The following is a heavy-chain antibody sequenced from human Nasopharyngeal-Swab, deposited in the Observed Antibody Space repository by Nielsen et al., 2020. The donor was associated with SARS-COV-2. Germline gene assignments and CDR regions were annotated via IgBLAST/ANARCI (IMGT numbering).Heavy chain of an antibody. J-gene: IGHJ4*02. CDR2: IYYSGST. CDR3: ARAAATAISEFDY. Sequence: WIRQPPGKGLEWIGYIYYSGSTNYNPSLKSRVTISVDTSKNQFSLKLSSVTAADTAVYYCARAAATAISEFDYWGQGTLVTVSS. D-gene: IGHD2-21*02. V-gene: IGHV4-59*01.